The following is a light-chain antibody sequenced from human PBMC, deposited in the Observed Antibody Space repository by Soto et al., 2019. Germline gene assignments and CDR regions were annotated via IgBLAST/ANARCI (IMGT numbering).Light chain of an antibody. CDR1: SSDIGSYDL. CDR3: CSYATTTL. V-gene: IGLV2-23*02. CDR2: EVN. J-gene: IGLJ2*01. Sequence: QSALTQPASVYGSPGQSITISCTGTSSDIGSYDLVSWYQQHPGNAPRLIIYEVNKRPSGVSNRFSGSKSGNTASLTVSGLQAEDGAEYYCCSYATTTLFGGGTKLTVL.